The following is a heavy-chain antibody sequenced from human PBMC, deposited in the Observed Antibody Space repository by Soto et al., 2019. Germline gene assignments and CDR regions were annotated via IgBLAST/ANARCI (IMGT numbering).Heavy chain of an antibody. CDR3: ARISVASRYMDV. J-gene: IGHJ6*03. CDR2: FYYSGST. CDR1: GGSVSSSSYY. V-gene: IGHV4-39*01. Sequence: SETLSLTCTVSGGSVSSSSYYWGWIRQSPGKGLEWIGSFYYSGSTYYSPSLKSRVTISGDTSKKQISLRLSSVTATDTAVYYCARISVASRYMDVWGKGATVTVSS. D-gene: IGHD5-12*01.